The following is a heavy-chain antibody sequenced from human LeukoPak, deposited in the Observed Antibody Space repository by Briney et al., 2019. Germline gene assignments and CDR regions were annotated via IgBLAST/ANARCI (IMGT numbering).Heavy chain of an antibody. J-gene: IGHJ6*03. CDR2: IYISGNT. D-gene: IGHD3-3*01. Sequence: GGSLRLSCAASGFTLTTNYMTWVRQAPGKGLEWVSVIYISGNTYYTDSVKGRFTISRDNSKNTLDLQMNSLRPEDTAVYYCARDHMRGYIFMDVWGKGTTVTVSS. V-gene: IGHV3-66*03. CDR3: ARDHMRGYIFMDV. CDR1: GFTLTTNY.